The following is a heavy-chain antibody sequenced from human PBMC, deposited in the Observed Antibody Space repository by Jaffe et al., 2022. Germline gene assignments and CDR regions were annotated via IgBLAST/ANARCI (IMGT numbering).Heavy chain of an antibody. CDR2: INSDGSST. CDR3: AREPYSSGWEIYYYYYMDV. V-gene: IGHV3-74*01. CDR1: GFTFSSYW. Sequence: EVQLVESGGGLVQPGGSLRLSCAASGFTFSSYWMHWVRQAPGKGLVWVSRINSDGSSTSYADSVKGRFTISRDNAKNTLYLQMNSLRAEDTAVYYCAREPYSSGWEIYYYYYMDVWGKGTTVTVSS. D-gene: IGHD6-19*01. J-gene: IGHJ6*03.